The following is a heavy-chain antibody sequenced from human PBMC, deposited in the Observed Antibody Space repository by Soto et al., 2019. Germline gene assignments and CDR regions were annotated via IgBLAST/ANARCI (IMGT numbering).Heavy chain of an antibody. CDR2: ISGSGGST. D-gene: IGHD7-27*01. V-gene: IGHV3-23*01. CDR3: AKEVSLGSTVGLGY. J-gene: IGHJ4*02. CDR1: RFTFSIFA. Sequence: GWSLRISCAASRFTFSIFAMGWVRKYPGKGLEWVSTISGSGGSTYYADAVKGRFTISRDNSMGTLYLQMKSLRVEDTAIYYCAKEVSLGSTVGLGYWGQGALVTVSS.